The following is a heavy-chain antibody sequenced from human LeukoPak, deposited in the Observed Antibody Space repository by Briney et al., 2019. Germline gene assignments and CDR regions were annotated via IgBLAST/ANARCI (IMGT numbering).Heavy chain of an antibody. V-gene: IGHV1-2*02. CDR1: GYTFTGYY. J-gene: IGHJ3*02. CDR2: INPNSGGT. D-gene: IGHD6-13*01. Sequence: ASVKVSCKASGYTFTGYYMHWVRQAPGQGLEWMGWINPNSGGTNYAQKFQGRVTVTRDTSISTAYMELSRLRSDDTAVYYCARDIAAAGTDAFDIWGQGTMVTVSS. CDR3: ARDIAAAGTDAFDI.